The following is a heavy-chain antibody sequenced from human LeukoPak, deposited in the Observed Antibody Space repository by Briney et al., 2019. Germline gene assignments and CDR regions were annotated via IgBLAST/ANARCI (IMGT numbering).Heavy chain of an antibody. Sequence: GASVRVSCKASGYTFTSYGISWVRQAPGQGLEWMGWISAYNGNTNYAQKLQGRVTMTTDTSTSTAYMELRSLRSDDTAVYYCARSGPAAIPVDAFDIWGQGTMVTVSS. V-gene: IGHV1-18*01. J-gene: IGHJ3*02. CDR2: ISAYNGNT. CDR1: GYTFTSYG. D-gene: IGHD2-2*01. CDR3: ARSGPAAIPVDAFDI.